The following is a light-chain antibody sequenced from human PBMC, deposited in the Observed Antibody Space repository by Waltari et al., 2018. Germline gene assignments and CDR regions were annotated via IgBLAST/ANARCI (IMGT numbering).Light chain of an antibody. CDR1: TSDVGGYNS. J-gene: IGLJ2*01. V-gene: IGLV2-14*01. CDR3: GSYTSSGTLV. Sequence: QSALTQPASVSGSPGQSITISCTGTTSDVGGYNSVSWYQQHPGKAPKLMIYDVSNRPSGVSNRVSGSKSGNTASLTISGLQAEDEADYYCGSYTSSGTLVFGGGTKLTVL. CDR2: DVS.